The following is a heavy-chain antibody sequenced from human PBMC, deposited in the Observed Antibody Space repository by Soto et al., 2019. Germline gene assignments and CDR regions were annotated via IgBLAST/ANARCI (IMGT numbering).Heavy chain of an antibody. CDR1: GGSISSGDYY. V-gene: IGHV4-30-4*01. CDR2: IYYSGST. Sequence: SETLSLTCTVSGGSISSGDYYWSWIRQPPGKGLEWIGYIYYSGSTYYNPSLKSRVIISVDTSKNQFSLKLSSVTAADTAVYYCAREENTMVRGVIARDYWGQGTLVTVSS. CDR3: AREENTMVRGVIARDY. J-gene: IGHJ4*02. D-gene: IGHD3-10*01.